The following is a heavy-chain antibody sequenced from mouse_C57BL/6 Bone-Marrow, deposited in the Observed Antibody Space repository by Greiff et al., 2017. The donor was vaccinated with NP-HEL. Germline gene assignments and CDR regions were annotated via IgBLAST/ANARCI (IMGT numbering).Heavy chain of an antibody. Sequence: VQLQQPGAELVMPGASVKLSCKASGYTFTSYWMHWVKQRPGQGLEWIGEIDPSDSYTNYNQKFKGKSTLTVDKSSSTAYMQLSSLTSEVSAVFYCAREGYGSSYDYAMDYWGQGTSVTVSS. V-gene: IGHV1-69*01. CDR2: IDPSDSYT. D-gene: IGHD1-1*01. CDR1: GYTFTSYW. J-gene: IGHJ4*01. CDR3: AREGYGSSYDYAMDY.